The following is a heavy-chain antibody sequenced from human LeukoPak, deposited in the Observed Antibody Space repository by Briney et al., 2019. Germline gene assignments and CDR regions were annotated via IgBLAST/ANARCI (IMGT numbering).Heavy chain of an antibody. CDR1: GSISSYY. CDR3: ARQKCTSTSCLTKNAFDI. CDR2: IYTSGST. V-gene: IGHV4-4*09. Sequence: SETLSLTCTVAGSISSYYWSWIRQPPGKGLEWIGYIYTSGSTNYNPSLKSRVTISVDTSKNQFSLDLSSVTAADTAVYYCARQKCTSTSCLTKNAFDIWGQGTMVTVSS. J-gene: IGHJ3*02. D-gene: IGHD2-2*01.